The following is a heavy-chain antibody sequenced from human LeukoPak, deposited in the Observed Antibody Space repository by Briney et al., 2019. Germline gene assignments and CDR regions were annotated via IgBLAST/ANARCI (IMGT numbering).Heavy chain of an antibody. CDR1: GFTFSDFG. V-gene: IGHV3-23*01. D-gene: IGHD5-12*01. J-gene: IGHJ4*02. CDR3: TKDGLRGYDFDY. Sequence: QSGGSLRLSCAASGFTFSDFGMSWVRLAPGQGLKWVSTISNAGGSTNFADSVRGRFTISRDNSKNMLYLQMNRLRAEDTALYYCTKDGLRGYDFDYWGQGALVTVSS. CDR2: ISNAGGST.